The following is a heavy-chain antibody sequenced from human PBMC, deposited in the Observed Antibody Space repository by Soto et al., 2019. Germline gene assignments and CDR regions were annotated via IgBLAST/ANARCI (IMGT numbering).Heavy chain of an antibody. Sequence: ASVKVSCKASGYTFTGYYMHWVRQAPGQGLEWMGWINPNSGGTNYAQKFQGWVTMTRDTSISTAYMELSRLRSDDTAVYYCARGGITIFGAVITQNYYYYGMDVWGQGTTVTVSS. CDR3: ARGGITIFGAVITQNYYYYGMDV. V-gene: IGHV1-2*04. J-gene: IGHJ6*02. D-gene: IGHD3-3*01. CDR1: GYTFTGYY. CDR2: INPNSGGT.